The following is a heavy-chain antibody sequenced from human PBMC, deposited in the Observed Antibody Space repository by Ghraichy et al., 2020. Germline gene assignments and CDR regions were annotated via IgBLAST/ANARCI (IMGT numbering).Heavy chain of an antibody. D-gene: IGHD3-10*01. V-gene: IGHV4-59*08. CDR2: IYYSGST. Sequence: SQTLSLTCTVSGGSISSYYWSWIRQPPGKGLEWIGYIYYSGSTDYNPSLKSRVTISVDTSKNQFSLKLSSVTAADTAVYYCARQGTYYYGSGSYYYFFDYWGQGTLVTVSS. CDR1: GGSISSYY. J-gene: IGHJ4*02. CDR3: ARQGTYYYGSGSYYYFFDY.